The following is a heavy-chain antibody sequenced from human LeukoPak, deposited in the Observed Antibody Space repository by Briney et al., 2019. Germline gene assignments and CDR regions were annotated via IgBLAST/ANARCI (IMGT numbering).Heavy chain of an antibody. CDR1: GYTFTGYY. J-gene: IGHJ3*02. V-gene: IGHV1-2*02. CDR2: LNPNNGGT. CDR3: ARDRNFGGYSNAFDI. Sequence: ASVKVSCKASGYTFTGYYIHWVRQAPGQGLEWMGWLNPNNGGTKYEQKFQGRVTMTGDTSISTAYMELSSLRSDDTAVYFCARDRNFGGYSNAFDIWGQGTMVTVSS. D-gene: IGHD4-23*01.